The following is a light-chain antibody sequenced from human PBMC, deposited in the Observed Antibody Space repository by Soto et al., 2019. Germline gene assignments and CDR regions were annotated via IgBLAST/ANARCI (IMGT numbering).Light chain of an antibody. CDR3: CSYAGTFYV. Sequence: QSALTQPASVSGSPGQSITISCTGTSSDVGSYNLVSWYQQHPGKAPKLMIYEGSKRPSGVSNRFSGSKSGNMASLTISGLQAEDEADYYCCSYAGTFYVFGTGTKVTVL. V-gene: IGLV2-23*01. J-gene: IGLJ1*01. CDR1: SSDVGSYNL. CDR2: EGS.